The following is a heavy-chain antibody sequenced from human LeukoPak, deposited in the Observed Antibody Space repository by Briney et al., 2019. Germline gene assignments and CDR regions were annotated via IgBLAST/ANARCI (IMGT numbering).Heavy chain of an antibody. CDR3: AREVVDTAMVLDY. J-gene: IGHJ4*02. D-gene: IGHD5-18*01. Sequence: SETLSLTCAVSGGSISSSNWWSWVRQPPGKGLEWIGEIYHSGSTNYNPSLKSRVTISVDKSKNQFSLKLSSVTAADTAVYYCAREVVDTAMVLDYWGQGTLVTVSS. CDR2: IYHSGST. CDR1: GGSISSSNW. V-gene: IGHV4-4*02.